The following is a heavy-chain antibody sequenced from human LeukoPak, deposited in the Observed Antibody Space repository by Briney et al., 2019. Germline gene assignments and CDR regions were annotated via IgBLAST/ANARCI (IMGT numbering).Heavy chain of an antibody. CDR1: GLTFSSYA. Sequence: PGGSLRLSCAASGLTFSSYAMTWVRQALGKGLEWVSAISRSGGSTNYADSVKGRFTISRDNSKNTVYLQMNSLRAEDTAVYYCARWGVGWLQFSDAFDIWGQGTMVTVSS. D-gene: IGHD5-24*01. CDR2: ISRSGGST. V-gene: IGHV3-23*01. CDR3: ARWGVGWLQFSDAFDI. J-gene: IGHJ3*02.